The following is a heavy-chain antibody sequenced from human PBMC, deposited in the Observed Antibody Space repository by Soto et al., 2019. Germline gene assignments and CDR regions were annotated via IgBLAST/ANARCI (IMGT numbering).Heavy chain of an antibody. CDR2: VKPEGSDN. D-gene: IGHD1-1*01. Sequence: EVQLVESGGGSVQPGGSLRLSCAASGFIFSHFWMSWVRQAPGRGLEWVANVKPEGSDNYYVDSVRGRFTISRDNAKDSLYLHLSSLRAEDTAVYYCATETNWSFDYWGQGALVTVSS. CDR1: GFIFSHFW. J-gene: IGHJ4*02. V-gene: IGHV3-7*01. CDR3: ATETNWSFDY.